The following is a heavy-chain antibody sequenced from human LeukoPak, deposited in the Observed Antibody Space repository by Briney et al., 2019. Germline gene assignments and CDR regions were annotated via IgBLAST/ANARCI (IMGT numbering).Heavy chain of an antibody. CDR3: ARDPHYDILTRHYYYYYMDV. J-gene: IGHJ6*03. CDR2: ISAYNGNT. D-gene: IGHD3-9*01. CDR1: GYTFTTYG. Sequence: ASVKVSCKASGYTFTTYGISWVRQAPGQGLEWMGWISAYNGNTNYAQKLQGRVTMTTDTSTSTAYMELRSLRSDDTAVYYRARDPHYDILTRHYYYYYMDVWGKGTTVTISS. V-gene: IGHV1-18*01.